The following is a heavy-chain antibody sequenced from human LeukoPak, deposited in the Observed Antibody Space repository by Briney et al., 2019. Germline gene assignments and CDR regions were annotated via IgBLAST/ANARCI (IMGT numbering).Heavy chain of an antibody. CDR2: INQDGSEK. V-gene: IGHV3-7*01. CDR3: ARDPYGRPATLFGAFDI. D-gene: IGHD3-10*01. CDR1: GFSFSNNW. Sequence: GGSLRLSCAASGFSFSNNWMSWVRQAPGKGLEWVANINQDGSEKYYVDSVKGRFTISRDNAKNSLSLQMNSLRAEDTSVYYCARDPYGRPATLFGAFDIWGQGTMVTVSS. J-gene: IGHJ3*02.